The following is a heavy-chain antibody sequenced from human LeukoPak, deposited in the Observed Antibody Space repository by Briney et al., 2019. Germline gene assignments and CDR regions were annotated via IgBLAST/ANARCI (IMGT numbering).Heavy chain of an antibody. CDR2: ISGSGGST. J-gene: IGHJ4*02. Sequence: GGSLRLSCAASGFTLSSYWMHWVRQAPGKGLEWVSAISGSGGSTYYADSVKGRFTISRDNSKNTLYLQMNSLRAEDTAVYYCAKYSRKYSSGVHLDYWGQGTLVTVSS. CDR3: AKYSRKYSSGVHLDY. V-gene: IGHV3-23*01. D-gene: IGHD6-19*01. CDR1: GFTLSSYW.